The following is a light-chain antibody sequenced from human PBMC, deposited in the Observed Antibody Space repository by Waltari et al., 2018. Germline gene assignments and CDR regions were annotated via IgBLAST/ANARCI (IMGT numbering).Light chain of an antibody. V-gene: IGKV1-13*02. CDR3: QHFKTYPIT. CDR2: YAS. Sequence: AIQLTQSPSSLSASVGDRVTIACRASQDINSDLAWYQQKPGKAPKLVIYYASSLQSGVPSRCSGSGSGTDFTLTISSLQPEDFATYHCQHFKTYPITFGQGTRLEIK. CDR1: QDINSD. J-gene: IGKJ5*01.